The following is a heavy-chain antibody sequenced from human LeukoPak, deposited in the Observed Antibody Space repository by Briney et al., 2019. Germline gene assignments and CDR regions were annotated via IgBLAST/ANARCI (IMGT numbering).Heavy chain of an antibody. Sequence: PGGSLRLSCAASGLTLCYYAMSWLRQAPGKGLEWVSAISGSGGTTYYADSVKGRFTISRDNSKNTLDLQMNSLRDEDTAVYCGAKRGVRLAPDFDYWGQGTLVTVSS. CDR2: ISGSGGTT. J-gene: IGHJ4*02. CDR3: AKRGVRLAPDFDY. D-gene: IGHD3-3*01. CDR1: GLTLCYYA. V-gene: IGHV3-23*01.